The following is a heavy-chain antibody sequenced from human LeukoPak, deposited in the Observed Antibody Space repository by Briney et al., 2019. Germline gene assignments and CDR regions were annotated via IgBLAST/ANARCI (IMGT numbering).Heavy chain of an antibody. J-gene: IGHJ4*02. CDR1: GSTFSSYT. CDR2: IIPIFGTA. Sequence: ASVKVSCKASGSTFSSYTISWVRQAPGQGLEWMGRIIPIFGTANYAQKFQGRATITTDESTRTAYMELSSLRSEDTAVYYCARAPYGSSGWSLDYWGQGTLVTVSS. D-gene: IGHD6-19*01. V-gene: IGHV1-69*05. CDR3: ARAPYGSSGWSLDY.